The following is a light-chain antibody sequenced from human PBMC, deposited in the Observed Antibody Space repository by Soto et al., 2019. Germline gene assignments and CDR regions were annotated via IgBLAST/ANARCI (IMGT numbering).Light chain of an antibody. CDR3: GTWDSSLSGNVV. CDR2: ENN. CDR1: SSNIGNNY. J-gene: IGLJ2*01. V-gene: IGLV1-51*02. Sequence: QSVLTQPPSVSAAPGQTVTISCSGSSSNIGNNYVSWYQQLPGTAPKLLIYENNKRPSGIPDRFSGSKSGTSATLGITGLQTGDEADYYCGTWDSSLSGNVVFGGGTKLTVL.